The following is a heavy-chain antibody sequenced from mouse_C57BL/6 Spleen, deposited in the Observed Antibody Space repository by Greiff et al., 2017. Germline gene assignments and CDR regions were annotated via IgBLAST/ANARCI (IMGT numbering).Heavy chain of an antibody. D-gene: IGHD2-4*01. Sequence: VHLVESGPELVKPGASVKISCKASGYDFSSSWMNWVKQRPGKGLAWIGRIYPGGGDTNYNGKFKGKATLTADKSSSTAYMQLSSLTSEDSAVYFCAKDYDYYWGQGTTLTVSS. J-gene: IGHJ2*01. CDR3: AKDYDYY. CDR2: IYPGGGDT. CDR1: GYDFSSSW. V-gene: IGHV1-82*01.